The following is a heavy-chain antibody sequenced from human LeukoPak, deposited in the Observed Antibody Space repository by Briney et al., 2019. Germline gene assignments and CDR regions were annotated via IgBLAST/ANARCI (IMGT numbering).Heavy chain of an antibody. D-gene: IGHD6-13*01. CDR2: NTGSGFTT. CDR1: GFTFSSYT. V-gene: IGHV3-23*01. Sequence: GGSLRLSCAASGFTFSSYTMSWVRQAPGKGLEWVSANTGSGFTTYYADSVKGRFTISRDNSKNMLYLQMNSLRAEDTALYYCAREACSSNPDYWGQGTPVTVSS. CDR3: AREACSSNPDY. J-gene: IGHJ4*02.